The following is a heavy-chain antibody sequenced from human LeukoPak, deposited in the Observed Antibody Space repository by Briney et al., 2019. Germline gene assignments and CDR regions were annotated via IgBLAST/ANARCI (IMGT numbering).Heavy chain of an antibody. CDR1: GGTFSSYA. Sequence: GASVNVSCKASGGTFSSYAISWVRQAPGQGLEWMGGIIPIFGTANYAQKFQGRVTITADESTSTAYMELSSLRSEDTAVYYCARRVSGGSYFDYWGQGTLVTVSS. CDR2: IIPIFGTA. D-gene: IGHD1-26*01. V-gene: IGHV1-69*01. J-gene: IGHJ4*02. CDR3: ARRVSGGSYFDY.